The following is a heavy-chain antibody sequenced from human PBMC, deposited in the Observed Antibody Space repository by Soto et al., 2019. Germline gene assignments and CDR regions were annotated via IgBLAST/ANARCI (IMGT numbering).Heavy chain of an antibody. V-gene: IGHV3-30-3*01. CDR2: ISSDGSNK. J-gene: IGHJ4*02. CDR1: GFTFSTYT. CDR3: TRAPASSWHTFDY. Sequence: QVQVVESGGGVVQPGRSLRLSCEASGFTFSTYTMHWVRQAPGKGLEWVARISSDGSNKYYADSVKGRFTISRDNSKNTLYLQMNSLRGEDTAVYYCTRAPASSWHTFDYWGQGTLVTVSS. D-gene: IGHD6-13*01.